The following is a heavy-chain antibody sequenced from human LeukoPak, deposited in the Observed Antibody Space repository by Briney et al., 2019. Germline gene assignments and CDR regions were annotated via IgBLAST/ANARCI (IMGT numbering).Heavy chain of an antibody. Sequence: ASVKVSCKASGYTFTSYGISWVRQAPGQGLEWMGWISAYNGNTNYAQKLQGRVTMTTDTSTSTAYMELRSLRSDDTAVYYCARDRAVVPAAKRLDSAALGWYMDVWGKGTTVTVSS. J-gene: IGHJ6*03. CDR1: GYTFTSYG. CDR3: ARDRAVVPAAKRLDSAALGWYMDV. D-gene: IGHD2-2*01. CDR2: ISAYNGNT. V-gene: IGHV1-18*01.